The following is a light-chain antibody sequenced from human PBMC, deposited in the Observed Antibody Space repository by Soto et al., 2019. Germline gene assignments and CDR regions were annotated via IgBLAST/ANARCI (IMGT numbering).Light chain of an antibody. CDR1: QSVSSSY. CDR2: GAS. V-gene: IGKV3-20*01. CDR3: QQYGSSPPRIT. Sequence: EIVLTQSPGTLSFSPGERATLSCSASQSVSSSYLAWYQQKPGQAPRLLIYGASSRATGIPDRFSGSGSGTDFTLTISSLEPEDFAVYYCQQYGSSPPRITFGQGTRLEIK. J-gene: IGKJ5*01.